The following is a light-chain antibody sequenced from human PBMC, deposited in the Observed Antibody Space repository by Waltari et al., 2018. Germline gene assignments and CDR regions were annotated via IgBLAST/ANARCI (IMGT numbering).Light chain of an antibody. J-gene: IGKJ4*01. CDR3: QQYNKWPPT. V-gene: IGKV1-33*01. CDR2: DVS. Sequence: DIQMTQSPSSLSASVGDRVTITCQASQAINNPLNWYQQKPGKAPELLIYDVSKLETGVPSRFGGSWSGTDFSFTISSLQSEDLAIYHCQQYNKWPPTFGGGTKVEIK. CDR1: QAINNP.